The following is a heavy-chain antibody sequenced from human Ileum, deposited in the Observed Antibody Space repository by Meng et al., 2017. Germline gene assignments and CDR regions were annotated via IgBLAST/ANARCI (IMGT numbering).Heavy chain of an antibody. V-gene: IGHV4-4*02. D-gene: IGHD3-22*01. CDR3: ATSGDNSGFYLGY. J-gene: IGHJ4*02. CDR2: INHSGRT. Sequence: HRQRTGPGNVNASSTLSPTHAGPGVTIRPYNMWNGVRQTPDKGLEWIGDINHSGRTNYNPPLTSRVTRPVDKSKKQISLNLSSVTAADTAVYYCATSGDNSGFYLGYWGPGILVTVSS. CDR1: GVTIRPYNM.